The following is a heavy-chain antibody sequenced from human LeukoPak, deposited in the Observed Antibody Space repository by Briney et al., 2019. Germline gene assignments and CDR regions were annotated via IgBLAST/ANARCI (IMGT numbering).Heavy chain of an antibody. Sequence: SETLSLTCTVSRGSISSYYWSWIRQPPGKGLEWIGYIYYSGSTNYNPSLKSRVTISVDTAKNECSLKLSSLTAADTAVYYCARRDYAFWSGPDAFDIWGQGTMVTVSS. CDR2: IYYSGST. D-gene: IGHD3-3*01. J-gene: IGHJ3*02. CDR1: RGSISSYY. V-gene: IGHV4-59*08. CDR3: ARRDYAFWSGPDAFDI.